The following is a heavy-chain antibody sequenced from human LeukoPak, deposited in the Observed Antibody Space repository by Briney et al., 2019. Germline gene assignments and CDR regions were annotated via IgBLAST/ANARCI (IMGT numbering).Heavy chain of an antibody. Sequence: PSETLSHTCAVYGGSFSGYYWSWIRQPPGKGLEWIGEINHSGSTNYNPSLKSRVTISVDTSKNQFSLKLSSVTAADTAVYYCARARRGYSYGLDYWGQGTLVTVSS. CDR2: INHSGST. CDR3: ARARRGYSYGLDY. V-gene: IGHV4-34*01. D-gene: IGHD5-18*01. CDR1: GGSFSGYY. J-gene: IGHJ4*02.